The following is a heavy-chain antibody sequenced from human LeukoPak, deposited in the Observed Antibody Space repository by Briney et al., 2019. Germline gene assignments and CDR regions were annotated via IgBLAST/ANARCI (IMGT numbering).Heavy chain of an antibody. J-gene: IGHJ6*03. CDR3: ARVSVLRFLEWLLGDPYYYYYMDV. V-gene: IGHV4-61*08. CDR1: GGSISSGGYY. Sequence: SETLSLTCTVSGGSISSGGYYWSWIRQPPGKGLEWIGYIYYSGSTNYNPSLKSRVTISVDTSKNQFSLKLSSVTAADTAVYYCARVSVLRFLEWLLGDPYYYYYMDVWGKGTTVTVSS. D-gene: IGHD3-3*01. CDR2: IYYSGST.